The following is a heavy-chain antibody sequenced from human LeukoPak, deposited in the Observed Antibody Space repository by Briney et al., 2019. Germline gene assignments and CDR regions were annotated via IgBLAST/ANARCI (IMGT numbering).Heavy chain of an antibody. D-gene: IGHD1-26*01. Sequence: ASVKVSCKASGYTFTSYYMHWVRQAPGQGLEWMGIINPSGGSTSYAQKFQGRVTMTRDTSTSTVYMELSSLRSEDTAAYYCAGASGSYGEGFDYWGQGTLVTVSS. CDR2: INPSGGST. J-gene: IGHJ4*02. CDR1: GYTFTSYY. V-gene: IGHV1-46*03. CDR3: AGASGSYGEGFDY.